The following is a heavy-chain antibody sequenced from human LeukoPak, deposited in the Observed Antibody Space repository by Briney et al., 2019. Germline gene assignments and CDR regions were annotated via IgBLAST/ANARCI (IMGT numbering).Heavy chain of an antibody. J-gene: IGHJ4*02. CDR2: IRGKPNHYAT. CDR1: GFNFSASS. Sequence: GGSLILSCGAYGFNFSASSMHWVRQASGKGPEWVGQIRGKPNHYATLYSVSVKGRFTMSRDDSKNTTSLQLSSLKTDDTAVYYCTSYPTTTAPYWGQGVLVTVSS. V-gene: IGHV3-73*01. D-gene: IGHD4-11*01. CDR3: TSYPTTTAPY.